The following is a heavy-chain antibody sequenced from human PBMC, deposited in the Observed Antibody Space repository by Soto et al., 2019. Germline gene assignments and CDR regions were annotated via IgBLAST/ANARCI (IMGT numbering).Heavy chain of an antibody. CDR3: ARLLLYQGWFDP. CDR2: IYWDDDK. V-gene: IGHV2-5*02. Sequence: SGPTLVNPTQTLTLTCTFSGFSLSTSGVGVGWIRQPPGKALEWLALIYWDDDKRYIPSLKSRLTITKYTSKNQVVLTMTNIDLLDTATYYCARLLLYQGWFDPWGQGTLVTVSS. CDR1: GFSLSTSGVG. J-gene: IGHJ5*02. D-gene: IGHD3-3*01.